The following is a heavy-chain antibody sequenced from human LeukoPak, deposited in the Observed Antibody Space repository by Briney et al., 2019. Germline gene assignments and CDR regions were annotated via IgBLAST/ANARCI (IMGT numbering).Heavy chain of an antibody. CDR1: GFTFSSSA. Sequence: GGSLRLSCAASGFTFSSSAMSWVRQAPGKGLEWVSAISNNGGYTYYADSVQGRFTISRDNSKSTLCLQMNSLRADDTALYYCAKDTRGYSYGSYFDYWGQGTLVTVSS. D-gene: IGHD5-18*01. J-gene: IGHJ4*02. CDR3: AKDTRGYSYGSYFDY. CDR2: ISNNGGYT. V-gene: IGHV3-23*01.